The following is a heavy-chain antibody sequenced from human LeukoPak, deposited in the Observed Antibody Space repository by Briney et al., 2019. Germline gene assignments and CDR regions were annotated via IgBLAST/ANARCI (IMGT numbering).Heavy chain of an antibody. V-gene: IGHV3-7*03. Sequence: PGGSLRLSCAASGFTFSSYWMSWVRQAPGKGLEWVANIKQDGSEKYYVDSVKGRFTISRDNAKNSLYLQMNSLRAEDTAVYYCATIAVAGTGGFDYWGQGTLVTVSS. D-gene: IGHD6-19*01. CDR2: IKQDGSEK. J-gene: IGHJ4*02. CDR1: GFTFSSYW. CDR3: ATIAVAGTGGFDY.